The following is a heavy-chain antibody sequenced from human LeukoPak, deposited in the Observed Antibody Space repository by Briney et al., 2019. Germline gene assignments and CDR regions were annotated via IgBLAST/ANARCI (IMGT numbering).Heavy chain of an antibody. CDR3: ARDRRIQRGLFDP. Sequence: GGSLRLSCAASGFTVSSNYMNWVRQAPGKGLEWVSVIHSDGTTNYGDSVKGRFTISRDHSKNTLYLQMNSLRAEDTAVYYCARDRRIQRGLFDPWGQGTLVTVSS. CDR2: IHSDGTT. V-gene: IGHV3-66*01. D-gene: IGHD5-18*01. CDR1: GFTVSSNY. J-gene: IGHJ5*02.